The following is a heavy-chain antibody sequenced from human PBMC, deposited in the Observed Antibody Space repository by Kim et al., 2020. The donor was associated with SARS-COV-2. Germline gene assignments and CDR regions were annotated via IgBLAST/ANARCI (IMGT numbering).Heavy chain of an antibody. V-gene: IGHV3-48*03. CDR1: GFTFSSYE. J-gene: IGHJ6*02. Sequence: GGSLRLSCAASGFTFSSYEMNWVRQAPGKGLEWVSYISSSGSTIYYADSVKGRFTISRDNAKNSLYLQMNSLRAEDTAVYYCARELLVVGATRHYYYGMDVWGQGTTVTVSS. CDR3: ARELLVVGATRHYYYGMDV. D-gene: IGHD1-26*01. CDR2: ISSSGSTI.